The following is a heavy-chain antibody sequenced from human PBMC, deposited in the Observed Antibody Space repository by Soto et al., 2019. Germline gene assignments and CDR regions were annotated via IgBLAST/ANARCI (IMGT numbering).Heavy chain of an antibody. CDR2: INHSGST. D-gene: IGHD3-22*01. V-gene: IGHV4-34*01. J-gene: IGHJ3*02. CDR3: ARGLPGYDDSSGYNWGAAFDI. Sequence: SETLSLTCAVYGGSFSGYYWSWIRQPPGKGLEWIGEINHSGSTNYNPSLKSRVTTSVDTSKNQFSLKLSSVTAADTAVYYCARGLPGYDDSSGYNWGAAFDIWGQGTTVTVSS. CDR1: GGSFSGYY.